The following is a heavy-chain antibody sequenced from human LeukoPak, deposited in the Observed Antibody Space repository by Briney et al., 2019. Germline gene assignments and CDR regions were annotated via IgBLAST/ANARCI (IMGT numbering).Heavy chain of an antibody. CDR3: ARQKCTSASCLTKNAFDI. V-gene: IGHV4-4*09. Sequence: SETLSPTCTVSGSISGYYWSWIRQPPGKGLEWIGYIYTSGSTNYNPSLESRVTISVDTSKNQFSLDLSSVTAADTAVYYCARQKCTSASCLTKNAFDIWGQGTMATVSS. CDR2: IYTSGST. J-gene: IGHJ3*02. CDR1: GSISGYY. D-gene: IGHD2-2*01.